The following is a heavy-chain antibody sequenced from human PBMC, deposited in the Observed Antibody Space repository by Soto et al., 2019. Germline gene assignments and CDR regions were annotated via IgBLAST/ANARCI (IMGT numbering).Heavy chain of an antibody. Sequence: EVQLVESGGGLVQPGGSLRLSCAASGFTVSSNCMSWVRQAPGKGLEWVSVIYSGGSTYYADSVKGRFTISRDNSKNTLYLQMNSLRAEDTAVYYCARTQRGWELPFDYWGQGTLVTVSS. J-gene: IGHJ4*02. D-gene: IGHD1-26*01. CDR3: ARTQRGWELPFDY. CDR2: IYSGGST. CDR1: GFTVSSNC. V-gene: IGHV3-66*01.